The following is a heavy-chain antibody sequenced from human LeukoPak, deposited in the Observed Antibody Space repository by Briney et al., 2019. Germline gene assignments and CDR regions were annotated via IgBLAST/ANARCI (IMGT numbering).Heavy chain of an antibody. CDR1: GGTFSSYA. D-gene: IGHD3-10*01. Sequence: SVKVSCKASGGTFSSYAISWVRQAPGQGLEWMGGIIPIFGTANYAQKFQGRVTITADESTSTAYMELSSLRSEDTAVYYCARTVNYYGSGSHDAFDIWGQGTMVTVSS. J-gene: IGHJ3*02. CDR2: IIPIFGTA. CDR3: ARTVNYYGSGSHDAFDI. V-gene: IGHV1-69*01.